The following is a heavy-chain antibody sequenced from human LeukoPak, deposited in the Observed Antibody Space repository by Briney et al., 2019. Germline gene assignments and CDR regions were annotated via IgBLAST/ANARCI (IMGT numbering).Heavy chain of an antibody. D-gene: IGHD3-22*01. V-gene: IGHV3-15*01. J-gene: IGHJ4*02. CDR1: DFTFSSSW. CDR3: TSAPGEAIGYGNDY. Sequence: PGGSLTLSCAVSDFTFSSSWMSWVRQAPGKGLEWVGRIKDKANSGTTDYAAPVKGRFTISRDDSKNTLSLQMNSLNTEDTAVYYCTSAPGEAIGYGNDYWGQGTLVTVSS. CDR2: IKDKANSGTT.